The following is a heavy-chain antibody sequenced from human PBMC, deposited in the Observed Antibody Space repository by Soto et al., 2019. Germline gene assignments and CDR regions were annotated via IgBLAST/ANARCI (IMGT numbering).Heavy chain of an antibody. CDR2: IIPIFCTA. V-gene: IGHV1-69*01. D-gene: IGHD1-26*01. Sequence: QVQLVQSGAEVKKPGSSVKVSCKASGSTFSSYSINWVRQAPGQGLEWMGEIIPIFCTANYAQKFQGRVTITADESTSTAYMELSSLRSEDTAVYYCARDGGRHSGGIDYWGQGTLVTVSS. CDR3: ARDGGRHSGGIDY. J-gene: IGHJ4*02. CDR1: GSTFSSYS.